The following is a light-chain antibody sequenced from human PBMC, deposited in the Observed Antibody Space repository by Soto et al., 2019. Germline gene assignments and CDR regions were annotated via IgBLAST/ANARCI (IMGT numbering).Light chain of an antibody. CDR3: SSYTSSSTYV. Sequence: QSALTQPASVSGSPGQSITISCTGTSSDVGGYNYVSWYQQHPGKAPKLMIYDVSNRPSGVSNRCSGSKSGNTASLTISGLQAEDEADYYCSSYTSSSTYVFGPGTKLTVL. CDR2: DVS. CDR1: SSDVGGYNY. V-gene: IGLV2-14*01. J-gene: IGLJ1*01.